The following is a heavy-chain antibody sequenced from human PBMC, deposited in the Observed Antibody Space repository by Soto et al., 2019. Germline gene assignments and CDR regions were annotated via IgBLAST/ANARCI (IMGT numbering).Heavy chain of an antibody. CDR3: AHIISTTYFAY. J-gene: IGHJ4*02. V-gene: IGHV2-5*02. CDR2: IYWDDDK. Sequence: QITLKESGPTLVKPTQTLTLTCTFSGFSLSTSGVGVGWIRQPAGKALEWLALIYWDDDKRYSPSLKSRLTITKDTSKNQVVLIMTNMDPVDTATYYCAHIISTTYFAYWGQGTLVTVSS. CDR1: GFSLSTSGVG. D-gene: IGHD4-4*01.